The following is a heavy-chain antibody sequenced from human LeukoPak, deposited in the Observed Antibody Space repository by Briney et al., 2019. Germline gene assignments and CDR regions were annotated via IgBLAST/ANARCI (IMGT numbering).Heavy chain of an antibody. CDR2: INYSGST. V-gene: IGHV4-59*01. Sequence: SETLSLTCTVSGDSISTYYWSWIRQPPRKRLEWIGYINYSGSTNYNPSLKSRVTISVDTSKNQFSLNLSSVTAADTAVYYCARGSTSHHWHIGLWGRGTLVTVSS. CDR1: GDSISTYY. CDR3: ARGSTSHHWHIGL. D-gene: IGHD2/OR15-2a*01. J-gene: IGHJ2*01.